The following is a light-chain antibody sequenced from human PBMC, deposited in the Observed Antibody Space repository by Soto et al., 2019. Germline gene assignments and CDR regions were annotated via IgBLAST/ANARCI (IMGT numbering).Light chain of an antibody. CDR3: CSYAGDSAWV. V-gene: IGLV2-23*01. J-gene: IGLJ3*02. CDR2: GGS. CDR1: SSDVGSYKF. Sequence: QSALTQPASVSGSPGQSIPISCTGTSSDVGSYKFVSWYQQHPGKAPKLMIYGGSKRPSGVSNRFSGSKSGNTASLTISGLQAEDEADYYCCSYAGDSAWVFGGGTKLTVL.